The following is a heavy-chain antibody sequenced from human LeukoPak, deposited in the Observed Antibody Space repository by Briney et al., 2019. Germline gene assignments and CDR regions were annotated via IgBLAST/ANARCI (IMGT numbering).Heavy chain of an antibody. CDR2: IYYSGNT. CDR1: GGSIRSTTYY. V-gene: IGHV4-39*07. Sequence: SETLSLTCSVSGGSIRSTTYYWGWIRQPPGKGLEWIGRIYYSGNTYYSPSLMSRVTISVDTSKNQFCLNLSSVTAADTAVYFCARAPHFFDTSGSRYYFDYWGQGALVTVSS. J-gene: IGHJ4*02. D-gene: IGHD3-22*01. CDR3: ARAPHFFDTSGSRYYFDY.